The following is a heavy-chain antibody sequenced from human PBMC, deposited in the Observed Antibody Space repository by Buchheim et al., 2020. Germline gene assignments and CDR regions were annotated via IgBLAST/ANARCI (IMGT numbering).Heavy chain of an antibody. V-gene: IGHV4-34*01. CDR1: GGSFSGYY. CDR2: INHSGST. CDR3: ARGRTFFLDS. Sequence: QLQLQESGPGLLKPSETLSLTCAVYGGSFSGYYWSWIRQPPGKGLEWIGEINHSGSTNYNPSLKSRVTISVDTSKNQFSVKLTSVTAADTALYYCARGRTFFLDSWGQGTL. D-gene: IGHD1-7*01. J-gene: IGHJ4*02.